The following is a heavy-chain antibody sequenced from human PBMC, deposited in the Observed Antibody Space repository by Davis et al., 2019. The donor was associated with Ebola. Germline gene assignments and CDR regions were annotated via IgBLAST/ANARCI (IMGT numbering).Heavy chain of an antibody. J-gene: IGHJ6*02. D-gene: IGHD5-18*01. CDR1: GFIFSSYG. CDR2: IWYDGSNK. V-gene: IGHV3-33*01. Sequence: GESLKISCAASGFIFSSYGMHWVCQAPGKGLEWVAAIWYDGSNKYYADSVKGRFTISRDNSKNTLYLQMNSLRAEDTAVYYCARDLIVDTAMVPFYYYYGMDVWGQGATVTVSS. CDR3: ARDLIVDTAMVPFYYYYGMDV.